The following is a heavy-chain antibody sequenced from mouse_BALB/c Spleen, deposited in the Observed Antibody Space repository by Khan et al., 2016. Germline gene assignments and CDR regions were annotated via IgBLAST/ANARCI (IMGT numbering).Heavy chain of an antibody. D-gene: IGHD2-4*01. V-gene: IGHV4-1*02. Sequence: EVKLLESGGGLVQPGGSLKLSCAASGFDFSRYWMSWVRQAPGKGLEWIGEINPDSSTINYTPSLKDKLIISRDNAKNTLYLQLSNVRSEDTARYYCARPPLDYDWAWFAYWGQGTLVTVSA. CDR2: INPDSSTI. CDR3: ARPPLDYDWAWFAY. J-gene: IGHJ3*01. CDR1: GFDFSRYW.